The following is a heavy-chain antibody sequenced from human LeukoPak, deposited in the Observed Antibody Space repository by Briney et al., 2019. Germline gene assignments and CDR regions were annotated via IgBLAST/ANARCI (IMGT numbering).Heavy chain of an antibody. Sequence: GGSLRLSCAASGFTVSGNYMSWVRQAPGKGLEWVSVIYSGGSTYYADSVKGRFTISRDNSKNTLYLQMNSLRAEDTAVYYCARDHYRGYGSGSRSPLDYWGQGTLVTVSS. CDR1: GFTVSGNY. CDR2: IYSGGST. J-gene: IGHJ4*02. D-gene: IGHD3-10*01. CDR3: ARDHYRGYGSGSRSPLDY. V-gene: IGHV3-66*01.